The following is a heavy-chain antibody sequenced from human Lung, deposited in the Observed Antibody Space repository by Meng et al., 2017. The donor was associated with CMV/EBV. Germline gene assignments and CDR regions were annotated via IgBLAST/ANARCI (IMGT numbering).Heavy chain of an antibody. CDR3: ARTCDYYHVMDV. CDR1: GFSLSSTGLR. V-gene: IGHV2-70D*14. J-gene: IGHJ6*01. Sequence: QTLSLTXXFSGFSLSSTGLRVNWIRQPPGKALEWLARIDWHDDKLYNTSLKTRLTISKDTFKNQVVLTMTDMDHVDTATYYCARTCDYYHVMDVWGQRTTVTLSS. CDR2: IDWHDDK.